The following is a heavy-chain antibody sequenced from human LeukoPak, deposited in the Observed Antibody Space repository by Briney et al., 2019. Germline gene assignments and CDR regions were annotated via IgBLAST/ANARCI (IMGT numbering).Heavy chain of an antibody. Sequence: ASVTVSCTASGYDFTGYYTHWVRQAPGQGLEWMGWINPNSGGTNYAQKFQGRVTMTRDTSISTAYMELSRLRSDDTAVYYCARDYYYDSSGYYDYWGQGTLVTVSS. V-gene: IGHV1-2*02. CDR2: INPNSGGT. CDR3: ARDYYYDSSGYYDY. D-gene: IGHD3-22*01. J-gene: IGHJ4*02. CDR1: GYDFTGYY.